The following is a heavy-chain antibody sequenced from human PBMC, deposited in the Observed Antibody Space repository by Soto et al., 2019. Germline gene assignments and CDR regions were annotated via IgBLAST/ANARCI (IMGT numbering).Heavy chain of an antibody. CDR1: GYTFTANA. CDR2: INAGNGNT. J-gene: IGHJ1*01. D-gene: IGHD3-16*01. V-gene: IGHV1-3*01. Sequence: ASVKVSCKAAGYTFTANALHWVRQAPGQRLEWMGWINAGNGNTKYSQKFQGRVTITRDTSASTAYMELSSLRSEDTAVYYCARELHGGFQHWGQGTLVTVSS. CDR3: ARELHGGFQH.